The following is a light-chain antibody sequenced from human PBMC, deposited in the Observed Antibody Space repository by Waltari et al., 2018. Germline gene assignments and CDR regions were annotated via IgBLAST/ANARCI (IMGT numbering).Light chain of an antibody. V-gene: IGKV3-20*01. Sequence: EIMLTQSPGTLSLSPGERATLSCRASQSISKYLAWYQHKPGQPPRLLIYDASSRATGIPDRFSGSGSGTDFSLTISRLEPEDFAVYYCQKYGSLPGTFGQGTKVEIK. CDR2: DAS. J-gene: IGKJ1*01. CDR3: QKYGSLPGT. CDR1: QSISKY.